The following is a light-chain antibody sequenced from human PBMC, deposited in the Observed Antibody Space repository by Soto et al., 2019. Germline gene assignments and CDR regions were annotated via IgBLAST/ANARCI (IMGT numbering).Light chain of an antibody. CDR3: CSYAGSYTYVV. J-gene: IGLJ2*01. CDR2: DVT. Sequence: QSALTQPRSVSGSPGQSVTISCTGTSSDVGGYDFVSWYQQHPGKAPKLMIHDVTKRPSGVPDRFSGSKSGNSASLTISGLQAEDEADYHCCSYAGSYTYVVFGGGTKLTVL. V-gene: IGLV2-11*01. CDR1: SSDVGGYDF.